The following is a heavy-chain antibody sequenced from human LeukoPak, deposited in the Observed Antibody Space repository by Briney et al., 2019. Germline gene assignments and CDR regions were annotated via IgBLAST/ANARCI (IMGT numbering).Heavy chain of an antibody. Sequence: PGGSLRLSCAASGFTFSTYNVNWVRQAPGKGLEWVSYISSSGSTIYYADSVKGRFTISRDNAKNSLYLQMNSLRAEDTAVYYCAREKASLGVIVYDYWGQGTLVTVSS. J-gene: IGHJ4*02. CDR3: AREKASLGVIVYDY. CDR1: GFTFSTYN. CDR2: ISSSGSTI. V-gene: IGHV3-48*04. D-gene: IGHD3-16*02.